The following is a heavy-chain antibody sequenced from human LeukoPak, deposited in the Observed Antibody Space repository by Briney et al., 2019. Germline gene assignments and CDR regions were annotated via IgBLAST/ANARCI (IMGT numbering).Heavy chain of an antibody. CDR3: AGALVATRPRLDY. CDR2: IYHSGST. CDR1: GYSISSGYS. Sequence: SETLSLTCTVSGYSISSGYSWGWIRQPPGKGLEWIGSIYHSGSTYYNPSLKSRVTISVDTSKNQFSLKLSSVTAADTAVYYCAGALVATRPRLDYWGQGTLVTVSS. D-gene: IGHD5-12*01. V-gene: IGHV4-38-2*02. J-gene: IGHJ4*02.